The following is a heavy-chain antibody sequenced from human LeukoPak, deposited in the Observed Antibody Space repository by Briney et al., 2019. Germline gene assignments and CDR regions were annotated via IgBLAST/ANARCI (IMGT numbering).Heavy chain of an antibody. CDR1: GFTFSSYA. V-gene: IGHV3-23*01. CDR3: AKIAYYHFDY. D-gene: IGHD4/OR15-4a*01. Sequence: PGGSLRLSCAASGFTFSSYAMSWVRQAPGTGLEWVSTISDGGTRTYYADSVRGRFTISRDNSKNTLYLQMNSPRAEDTALYYCAKIAYYHFDYWGQGTLVTVSS. J-gene: IGHJ4*02. CDR2: ISDGGTRT.